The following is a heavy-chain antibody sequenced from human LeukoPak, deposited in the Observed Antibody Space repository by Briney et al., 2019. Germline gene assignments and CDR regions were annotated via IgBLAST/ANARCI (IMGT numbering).Heavy chain of an antibody. CDR1: GFTFSSYA. CDR3: ARGTRHDILTGQPDAFDI. J-gene: IGHJ3*02. CDR2: ISYDGSNK. D-gene: IGHD3-9*01. Sequence: LPGGSLRLSCAASGFTFSSYAMHWVRQAPGKGLEWVAVISYDGSNKYYADSMKGRFTISRDNSKNTLYLQMNSLRAEDTAVYYCARGTRHDILTGQPDAFDIWGQGTMVTVSS. V-gene: IGHV3-30-3*01.